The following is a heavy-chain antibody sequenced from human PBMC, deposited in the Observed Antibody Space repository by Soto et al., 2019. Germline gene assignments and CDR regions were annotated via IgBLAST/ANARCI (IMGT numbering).Heavy chain of an antibody. CDR1: GFTFSSYG. V-gene: IGHV3-33*01. J-gene: IGHJ6*03. CDR2: IWYDGSNK. CDR3: ARTGMVRGVPPPHYYYYYMDV. D-gene: IGHD3-10*01. Sequence: GGSLRLSCAASGFTFSSYGMHWVRQAPGKGLEWVAVIWYDGSNKYYADSVKGRFTISRDNSKNTLYPQMNSLRAEDTAVYYCARTGMVRGVPPPHYYYYYMDVWGKGTTVTVSS.